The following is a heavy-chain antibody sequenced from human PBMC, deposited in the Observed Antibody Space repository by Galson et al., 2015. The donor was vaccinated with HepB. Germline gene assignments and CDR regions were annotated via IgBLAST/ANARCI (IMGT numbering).Heavy chain of an antibody. D-gene: IGHD6-19*01. CDR2: ISAYNGNT. Sequence: SVKVSCKASGYTFTNYGISWVRQAPGQGLEWMGWISAYNGNTNYAQKLQGRITMTRDTSTDTAYMELSSLRSEDTAVYYCATGAYSSSRGMFDPWGQGTRVTVYS. J-gene: IGHJ5*02. CDR3: ATGAYSSSRGMFDP. CDR1: GYTFTNYG. V-gene: IGHV1-18*04.